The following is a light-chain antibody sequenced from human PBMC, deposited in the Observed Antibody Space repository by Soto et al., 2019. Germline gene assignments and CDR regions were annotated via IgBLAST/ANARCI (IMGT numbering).Light chain of an antibody. CDR2: GAS. V-gene: IGKV3-20*01. CDR1: QSVSSSY. Sequence: EIVLTQSPGTLSLSPGERATFSCRASQSVSSSYIAWYQQKPGQAPRLLIYGASTRATGIPARFSGDGSGTDFTLTISRLEPEDFALYYCQHYAGGSPITFGQGTRLEIK. J-gene: IGKJ5*01. CDR3: QHYAGGSPIT.